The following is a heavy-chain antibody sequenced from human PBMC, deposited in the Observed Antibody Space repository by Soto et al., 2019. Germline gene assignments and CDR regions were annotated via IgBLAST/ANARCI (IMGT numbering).Heavy chain of an antibody. D-gene: IGHD6-19*01. V-gene: IGHV3-53*01. CDR3: AKPQGIAMAGPVDY. CDR2: IYSAGSA. CDR1: GFTGSSYH. Sequence: GFTGSSYHERWFSQAPGEGLEWISVIYSAGSADFADSVKGRFTISRDNSKNTLYLQMSSLRAEDTAVYYRAKPQGIAMAGPVDYWGQGTLVPVSS. J-gene: IGHJ4*02.